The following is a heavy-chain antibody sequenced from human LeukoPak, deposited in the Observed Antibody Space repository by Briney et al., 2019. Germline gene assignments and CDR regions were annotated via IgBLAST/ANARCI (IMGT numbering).Heavy chain of an antibody. D-gene: IGHD2-15*01. J-gene: IGHJ3*02. CDR1: GFTFSSYW. Sequence: PGGSLRLSCAASGFTFSSYWMSWVRQAPGKGLEWVANIKQDGSEKYYVDSVKGRFTISRDNAKNSLYLQMNSLRAEDMALYYCAKDIGPSVNVDAFDIWGQGTMVTVSS. CDR2: IKQDGSEK. V-gene: IGHV3-7*03. CDR3: AKDIGPSVNVDAFDI.